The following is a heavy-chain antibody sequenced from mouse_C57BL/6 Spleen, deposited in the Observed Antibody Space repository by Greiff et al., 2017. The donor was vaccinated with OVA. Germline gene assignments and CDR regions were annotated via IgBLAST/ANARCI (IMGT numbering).Heavy chain of an antibody. CDR3: ARGTTVVAPFDD. J-gene: IGHJ2*01. CDR2: IDPEDGET. CDR1: GFNIKDYY. Sequence: VQLKQSGAELVKPGASVKLSCTASGFNIKDYYMHWVKQRTEQGLEWIGRIDPEDGETKYAPKFPGKATITADTSSNTAYLQLSSLTSEDTAVYYCARGTTVVAPFDDWGQGTTLTVSS. V-gene: IGHV14-2*01. D-gene: IGHD1-1*01.